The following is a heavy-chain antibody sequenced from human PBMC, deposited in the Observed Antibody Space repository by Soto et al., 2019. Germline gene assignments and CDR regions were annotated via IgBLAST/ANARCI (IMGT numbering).Heavy chain of an antibody. Sequence: QVQLVQSGAEVKKPGSSVKVSCKASGGTFSSYTISWVRQAPGQGLEWMGRIIPILGIANYAQKFQGRVTITADKSTSTAYMELSSLRSEDTAVYYCARDKWGTTRSPFSDNYYYYYMDVWGKGTTVTVSS. CDR3: ARDKWGTTRSPFSDNYYYYYMDV. V-gene: IGHV1-69*08. D-gene: IGHD3-16*01. J-gene: IGHJ6*03. CDR2: IIPILGIA. CDR1: GGTFSSYT.